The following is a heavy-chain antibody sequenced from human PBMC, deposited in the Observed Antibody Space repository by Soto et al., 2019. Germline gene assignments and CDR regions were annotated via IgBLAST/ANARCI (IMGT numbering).Heavy chain of an antibody. CDR1: GFTFSNAW. CDR3: TRAPYYYGSASENYGMDV. V-gene: IGHV3-15*01. J-gene: IGHJ6*02. CDR2: IKSKTDGGTT. Sequence: GGSLRLSCAASGFTFSNAWMSWVRQAPGKGLEWVGRIKSKTDGGTTDYAAPVKGRFTISRDDSKNTLYLQMNSLKTEDTAVYYCTRAPYYYGSASENYGMDVWGQGTTVTVSS. D-gene: IGHD3-10*01.